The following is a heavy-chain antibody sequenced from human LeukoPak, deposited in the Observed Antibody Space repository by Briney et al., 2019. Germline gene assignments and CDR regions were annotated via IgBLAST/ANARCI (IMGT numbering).Heavy chain of an antibody. Sequence: SETLSLTCTLSGGSITSYYWSWLRQPPGKELEWIGYIYYSGSTNYNPSLKSRIPISVDTSKSQFSLKLSSVPAADTAVYYCARSYYYDNSDSWYYWGQGALVTVSS. V-gene: IGHV4-59*01. J-gene: IGHJ4*02. D-gene: IGHD3-22*01. CDR2: IYYSGST. CDR3: ARSYYYDNSDSWYY. CDR1: GGSITSYY.